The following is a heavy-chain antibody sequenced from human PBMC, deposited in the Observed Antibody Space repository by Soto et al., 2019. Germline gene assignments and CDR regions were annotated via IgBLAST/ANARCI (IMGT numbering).Heavy chain of an antibody. CDR3: AKQQGPGTPYYYAMDV. CDR2: IRSSGDRT. D-gene: IGHD1-1*01. V-gene: IGHV3-23*01. Sequence: EVQLLESGGGLVQPGGSLRLSCAASGFTFSSYAMSWVRQAPGKGLEWVSVIRSSGDRTYYADSVNGRFTISRDNSKNTLYMQMNSLRAEDTAVYYCAKQQGPGTPYYYAMDVWGQGTTVTVSS. J-gene: IGHJ6*02. CDR1: GFTFSSYA.